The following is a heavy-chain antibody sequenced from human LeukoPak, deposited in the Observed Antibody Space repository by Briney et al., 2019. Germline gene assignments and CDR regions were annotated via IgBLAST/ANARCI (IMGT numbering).Heavy chain of an antibody. CDR2: ISGSGGST. J-gene: IGHJ5*02. V-gene: IGHV3-23*01. D-gene: IGHD6-13*01. CDR3: AKRGGSIAAARNWFDP. Sequence: PGGSLRLSCAASGFTFSSYAMSWVRQAPGKGLEWVSAISGSGGSTYYADSVKGRFTISRDNSKNTLYLQMNSLRAEDTAVYYCAKRGGSIAAARNWFDPWGQGTLVTVSS. CDR1: GFTFSSYA.